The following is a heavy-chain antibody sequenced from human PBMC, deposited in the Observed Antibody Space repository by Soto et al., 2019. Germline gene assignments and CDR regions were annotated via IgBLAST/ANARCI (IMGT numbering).Heavy chain of an antibody. D-gene: IGHD6-13*01. CDR3: ARRSSSWYFDY. V-gene: IGHV3-23*01. J-gene: IGHJ4*02. CDR1: GFTFSSYA. Sequence: EVQLLESGGGLVQPGGSLRLSCAASGFTFSSYAMNWVRQAPGQGLEWVSVISGSDGSTYYADSVKGRFTISRDKSKNTLNLQMNSLRAEDTAVYYCARRSSSWYFDYWGQGTLVTVSS. CDR2: ISGSDGST.